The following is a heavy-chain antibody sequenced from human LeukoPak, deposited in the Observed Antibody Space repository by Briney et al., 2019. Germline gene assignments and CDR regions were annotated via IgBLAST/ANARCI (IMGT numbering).Heavy chain of an antibody. V-gene: IGHV3-49*04. CDR2: IRSKAYGWTT. Sequence: QPGRALRLSCIASGFTLGDYAMSWVRQAPGKGLEWVGFIRSKAYGWTTEYASSVKSRFSISRDDSKSIAYLQINRLRTEDTAVFYCTRDCSGGSCWGDAFDIWGQGTMVTVSS. CDR3: TRDCSGGSCWGDAFDI. CDR1: GFTLGDYA. D-gene: IGHD2-15*01. J-gene: IGHJ3*02.